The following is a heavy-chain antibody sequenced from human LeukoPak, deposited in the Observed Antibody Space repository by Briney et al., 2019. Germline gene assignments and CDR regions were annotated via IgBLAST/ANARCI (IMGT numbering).Heavy chain of an antibody. Sequence: SVKVSCKVSGYTLTELSMHWVRLAPGKGLESMGGFDPEDGETIYAQKFQGRVTMTEDTSTDTAYMELSSLRSEDTAVYYCATARQWLLGLGYWGQGTLVTVSS. CDR2: FDPEDGET. J-gene: IGHJ4*02. CDR3: ATARQWLLGLGY. D-gene: IGHD6-19*01. V-gene: IGHV1-24*01. CDR1: GYTLTELS.